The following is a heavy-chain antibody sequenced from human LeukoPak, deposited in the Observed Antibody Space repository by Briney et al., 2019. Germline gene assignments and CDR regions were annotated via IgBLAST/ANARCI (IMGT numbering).Heavy chain of an antibody. Sequence: PSETLSLTCIVSGDSLSSTSYYWAWIRQPPGKGLEWIGYINYSGSTNYNPSLKSRVTISVDTSKNQFSLKLSSVTAADTAVYYCARAGYCSSTSCYIGEDAFDIWGQGTMVTVSS. D-gene: IGHD2-2*02. J-gene: IGHJ3*02. CDR1: GDSLSSTSYY. CDR2: INYSGST. V-gene: IGHV4-61*01. CDR3: ARAGYCSSTSCYIGEDAFDI.